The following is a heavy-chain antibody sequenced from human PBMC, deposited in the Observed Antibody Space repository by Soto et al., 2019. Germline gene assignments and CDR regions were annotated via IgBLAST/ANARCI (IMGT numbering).Heavy chain of an antibody. D-gene: IGHD3-10*01. J-gene: IGHJ6*03. Sequence: SETLSLTCTVSGGSINNYYWSWIRQPPGKGLEWIGYIHYSGSTNYNPSLESRVTISVDTSKNQFSLKLSSVTAAATAVYYCARLTSPQIPKNSFGYFPFWGKGSPVPV. V-gene: IGHV4-59*08. CDR1: GGSINNYY. CDR3: ARLTSPQIPKNSFGYFPF. CDR2: IHYSGST.